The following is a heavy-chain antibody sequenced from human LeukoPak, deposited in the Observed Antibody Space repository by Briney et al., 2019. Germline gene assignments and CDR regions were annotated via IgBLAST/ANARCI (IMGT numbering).Heavy chain of an antibody. CDR1: GYTFTSYG. CDR2: ISANNGNT. J-gene: IGHJ4*02. V-gene: IGHV1-18*01. CDR3: GRDKDAYIPGTPDY. Sequence: ASVKVSCKASGYTFTSYGISWVREAPGQGLEWMGWISANNGNTNYAQKFQGRVTMTTDTSTTTAYMELRSLRSDDTAVYYCGRDKDAYIPGTPDYWGQGTLVTVSS. D-gene: IGHD5-24*01.